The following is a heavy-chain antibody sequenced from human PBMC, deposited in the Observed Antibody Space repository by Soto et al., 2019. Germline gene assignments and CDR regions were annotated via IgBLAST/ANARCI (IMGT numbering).Heavy chain of an antibody. V-gene: IGHV3-23*01. J-gene: IGHJ6*02. Sequence: GGSLRLSCAASGFTFSTYAMSWVRQAPGKGLEWVSVIGEGGFSTQYAASVKGRFTISRDKSKNMLYLQMNSLRSDDTAVYYCARDSITRVSSDVPGMDVWGQGTTVTVSS. D-gene: IGHD3-16*01. CDR1: GFTFSTYA. CDR3: ARDSITRVSSDVPGMDV. CDR2: IGEGGFST.